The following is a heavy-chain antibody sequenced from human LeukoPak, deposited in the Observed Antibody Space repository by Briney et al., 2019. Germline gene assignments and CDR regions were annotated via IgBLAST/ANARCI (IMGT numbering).Heavy chain of an antibody. CDR3: AREKIVGVNNWFDP. CDR1: GYTFTGYY. Sequence: GASVNVSCKAAGYTFTGYYMHWVRQAPGQRLEGMGWINPNSGGTNYAQKFQGRVTMTRDTSISTAYMELSRLRSDATAVYYCAREKIVGVNNWFDPWGQGTLVTVSS. CDR2: INPNSGGT. D-gene: IGHD1-26*01. J-gene: IGHJ5*02. V-gene: IGHV1-2*02.